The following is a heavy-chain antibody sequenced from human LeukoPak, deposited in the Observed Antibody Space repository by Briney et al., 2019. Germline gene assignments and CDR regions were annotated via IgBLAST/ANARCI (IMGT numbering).Heavy chain of an antibody. CDR3: ARPRGYSGYGALYNWFDP. D-gene: IGHD5-12*01. Sequence: SETLSLTCTVSGDSISSSTYYWGWIRQPPGKGLEWIGNIYYSGYTYYNPSLKSRVTISVDTSKHQFSLKLSSVTAADTAVYYCARPRGYSGYGALYNWFDPWGQGTLVAVSS. V-gene: IGHV4-39*07. CDR1: GDSISSSTYY. J-gene: IGHJ5*02. CDR2: IYYSGYT.